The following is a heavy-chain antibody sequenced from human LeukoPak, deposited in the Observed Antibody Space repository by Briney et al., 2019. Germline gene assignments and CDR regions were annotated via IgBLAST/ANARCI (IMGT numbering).Heavy chain of an antibody. J-gene: IGHJ3*02. CDR1: GFTFSSYS. Sequence: GGSLRLSCAASGFTFSSYSMNWVRQAPGKGLEWVASISGTSNFIYYADSVKGRFTVSRDNGKNSLFLQMSSLRSEDTAVYYCAIYCSSTSCQIRPDAFDIWGQGTMVTVSS. CDR3: AIYCSSTSCQIRPDAFDI. D-gene: IGHD2-2*01. CDR2: ISGTSNFI. V-gene: IGHV3-21*04.